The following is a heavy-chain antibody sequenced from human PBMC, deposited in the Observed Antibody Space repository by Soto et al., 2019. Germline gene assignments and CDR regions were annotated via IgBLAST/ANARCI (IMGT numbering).Heavy chain of an antibody. D-gene: IGHD2-15*01. CDR1: GGSISSNTYY. CDR2: MFYSGST. V-gene: IGHV4-39*01. J-gene: IGHJ4*02. CDR3: ASHCWGGRCYSGVYFDY. Sequence: QLQLQESGPGLVKPSETLSLTCAVSGGSISSNTYYWGWVRQPPGKGLEWIGSMFYSGSTYYNPSFKSRVTISVDTAQNQFALKLSSVPASDTAVYYCASHCWGGRCYSGVYFDYWGRGTLVTVSS.